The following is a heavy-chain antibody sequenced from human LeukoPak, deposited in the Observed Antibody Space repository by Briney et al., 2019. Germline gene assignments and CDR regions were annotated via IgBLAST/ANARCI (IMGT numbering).Heavy chain of an antibody. V-gene: IGHV4-59*12. CDR3: ARGQGILTYGDTVTTTAHFDY. Sequence: PSETLSLTCTVSGGSISSYYWSWIRQPPGKGLEWIGYIYYSGSTNYNPSLKSRVTISVGTSKNQFSLKLNSVTAADTAVYYCARGQGILTYGDTVTTTAHFDYWGQGTLVTVSS. CDR2: IYYSGST. D-gene: IGHD4-4*01. J-gene: IGHJ4*02. CDR1: GGSISSYY.